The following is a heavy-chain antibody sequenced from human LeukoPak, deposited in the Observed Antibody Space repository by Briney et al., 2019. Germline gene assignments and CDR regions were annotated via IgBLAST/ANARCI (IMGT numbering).Heavy chain of an antibody. Sequence: SVKVSCKASGGTFSSYAISWVRQAPGQGLEWMGRIIPILGIANYAQKFQGRVTITADKSTSTAYMELCSLRSEDTAVYYCASSIVGALEGAFDIWGQGTMVTVSS. CDR1: GGTFSSYA. CDR3: ASSIVGALEGAFDI. J-gene: IGHJ3*02. CDR2: IIPILGIA. V-gene: IGHV1-69*04. D-gene: IGHD1-26*01.